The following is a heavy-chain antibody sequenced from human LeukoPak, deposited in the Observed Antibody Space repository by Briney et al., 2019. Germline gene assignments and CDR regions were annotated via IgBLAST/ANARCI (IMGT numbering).Heavy chain of an antibody. CDR2: IIPIFGIA. CDR1: GGTFSSYA. CDR3: ARDWGEVVTAIPGGWFEP. D-gene: IGHD2-21*02. J-gene: IGHJ5*02. V-gene: IGHV1-69*04. Sequence: SVTVSCKASGGTFSSYAISWVRQAPGQGLEWMGRIIPIFGIANYAQKFQGRVTITADKSTSTAYMELSSLRSEDTAVYYCARDWGEVVTAIPGGWFEPWGHRALVTLSP.